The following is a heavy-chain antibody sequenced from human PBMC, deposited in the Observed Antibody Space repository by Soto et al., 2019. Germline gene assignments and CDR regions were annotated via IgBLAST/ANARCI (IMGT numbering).Heavy chain of an antibody. CDR2: INPNSGNI. CDR1: GNTFTSYD. J-gene: IGHJ4*02. V-gene: IGHV1-8*01. Sequence: ASVKVSCKPSGNTFTSYDINWVRQATGHGLEWMGWINPNSGNIGHAQKFQGRVTMTRATAIRTAYMEVSRLRSDDTAVYYWARGRASGSYYLLDYWGQGTLVTVSS. D-gene: IGHD3-10*01. CDR3: ARGRASGSYYLLDY.